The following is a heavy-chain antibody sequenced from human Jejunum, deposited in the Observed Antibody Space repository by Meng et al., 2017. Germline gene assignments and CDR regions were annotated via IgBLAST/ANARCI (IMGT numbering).Heavy chain of an antibody. J-gene: IGHJ6*03. CDR1: GGSISNYF. Sequence: SETLSLTCTVSGGSISNYFWSWIRQPPGKGLEWIAYIYYTENTNSNPSLKSPVTISLDTSKNQFSLNLHSLTSADTAVYFCARHPNLVASGNDRCALGGKG. CDR2: IYYTENT. V-gene: IGHV4-59*01. D-gene: IGHD5-12*01. CDR3: ARHPNLVASGNDRCAL.